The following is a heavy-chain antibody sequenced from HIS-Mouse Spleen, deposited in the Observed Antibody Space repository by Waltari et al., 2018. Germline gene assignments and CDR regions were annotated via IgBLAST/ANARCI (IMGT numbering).Heavy chain of an antibody. CDR3: ARKRTASGWFDP. Sequence: QLQLQESGPGLVKPSETLSLTCTVPGRSISSSSYYWGWIRQPPGKGLEWIGSIYYSGSTYYNPSLKSRVTISVDTSKNQFSLKLSSVTAADTAVYYCARKRTASGWFDPWGQGTLVTVSS. CDR2: IYYSGST. D-gene: IGHD2-21*02. J-gene: IGHJ5*02. V-gene: IGHV4-39*01. CDR1: GRSISSSSYY.